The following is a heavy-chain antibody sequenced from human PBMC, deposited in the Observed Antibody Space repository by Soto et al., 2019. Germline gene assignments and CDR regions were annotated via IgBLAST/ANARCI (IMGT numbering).Heavy chain of an antibody. D-gene: IGHD6-6*01. Sequence: QVPLVQSGAEVKKPGASVKVSCKASGYTFTGNYMHWVRQAPGQGLEWMGWINPNSGGTNYAQKFQGRVTVTRDTSISTAYMQLSRLRSDDTAVYYCARDGYSSSPFDIWGQGTMVTGSS. CDR3: ARDGYSSSPFDI. V-gene: IGHV1-2*02. CDR1: GYTFTGNY. J-gene: IGHJ3*02. CDR2: INPNSGGT.